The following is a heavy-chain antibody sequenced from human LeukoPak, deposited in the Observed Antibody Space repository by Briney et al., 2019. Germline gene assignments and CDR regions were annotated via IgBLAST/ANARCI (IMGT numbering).Heavy chain of an antibody. Sequence: SETLSLTCAVSGGSISSGGYSWSWIRQPPGKGLEWIGYIYHSGSTNYNSSLKSRVTISVDKSKSHFSLKVSSVTAADTAVYYCARVAGNTNFDSWGQGALVTVSS. D-gene: IGHD1-26*01. CDR1: GGSISSGGYS. J-gene: IGHJ4*02. CDR2: IYHSGST. CDR3: ARVAGNTNFDS. V-gene: IGHV4-30-2*01.